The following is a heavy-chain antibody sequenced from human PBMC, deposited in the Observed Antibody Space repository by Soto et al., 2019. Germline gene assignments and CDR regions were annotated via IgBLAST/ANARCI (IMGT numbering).Heavy chain of an antibody. Sequence: HLPLQESGPGLVKPSETLSLTCAVSGGSITSSGFWWGWIRQPPGKGLEWIATIYDTGNTFYNPSLRSRVTISADTSKNQFALNLNSVTAADTAVYYCAKRAYGDPFDPWGQGTLVTVSS. CDR1: GGSITSSGFW. D-gene: IGHD4-17*01. CDR3: AKRAYGDPFDP. V-gene: IGHV4-39*01. CDR2: IYDTGNT. J-gene: IGHJ5*02.